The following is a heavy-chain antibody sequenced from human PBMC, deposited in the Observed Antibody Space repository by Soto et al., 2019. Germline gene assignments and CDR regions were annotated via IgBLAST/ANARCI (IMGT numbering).Heavy chain of an antibody. V-gene: IGHV6-1*01. Sequence: SQTLSLTCPISGDSVSSNSAAWNWISQSPSRGLEWLGRTYYRSKWYSHYAVSVKSRITIKPDTSKNQFSLQLNSVTPEDTAVYYCARVVGSSEHDYWGQGTLVTVSS. J-gene: IGHJ4*02. CDR3: ARVVGSSEHDY. D-gene: IGHD6-13*01. CDR1: GDSVSSNSAA. CDR2: TYYRSKWYS.